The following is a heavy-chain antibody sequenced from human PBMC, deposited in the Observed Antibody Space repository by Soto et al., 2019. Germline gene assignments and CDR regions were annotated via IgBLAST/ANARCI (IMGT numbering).Heavy chain of an antibody. CDR3: ARESAGITLYGMDG. Sequence: HVSCEVYGFSFKGQALHLVRLHPGQGLEWMGWINPNSGDTNYVQKFQGRVTMTRDTYISTAYLELNRLRSDDTAVEDCARESAGITLYGMDGRGPATKVTFS. J-gene: IGHJ6*02. CDR2: INPNSGDT. V-gene: IGHV1-2*02. D-gene: IGHD3-16*01. CDR1: GFSFKGQA.